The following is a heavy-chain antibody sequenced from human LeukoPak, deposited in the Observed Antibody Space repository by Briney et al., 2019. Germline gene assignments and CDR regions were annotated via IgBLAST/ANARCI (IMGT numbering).Heavy chain of an antibody. CDR1: GFTFSSYW. V-gene: IGHV3-7*01. J-gene: IGHJ4*02. CDR3: AGGNGFDYYDSSGSDY. CDR2: IKQDGSEK. D-gene: IGHD3-22*01. Sequence: GGSLRLSCAASGFTFSSYWMSWVRQAPGKGLEWVANIKQDGSEKYYVDSVKGRFTISRDNAKNSLYLQMNSLRAEDTAVYYCAGGNGFDYYDSSGSDYWGQGTLVTVSS.